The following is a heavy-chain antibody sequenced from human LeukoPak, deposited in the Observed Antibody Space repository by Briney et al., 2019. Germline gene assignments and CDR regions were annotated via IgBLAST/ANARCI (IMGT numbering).Heavy chain of an antibody. CDR1: GSTFSSYA. Sequence: GGSLRLSCAASGSTFSSYAMTWGRQAPGKGLDWVSVIIASGSSTYYADSVKGRCTISRDNSKDTLYLQMNSLRVEDTAVYYCAREIGGYCSGGTCYSPYNYGMDVWGQGTTVTVSS. V-gene: IGHV3-23*01. J-gene: IGHJ6*02. D-gene: IGHD2-15*01. CDR3: AREIGGYCSGGTCYSPYNYGMDV. CDR2: IIASGSST.